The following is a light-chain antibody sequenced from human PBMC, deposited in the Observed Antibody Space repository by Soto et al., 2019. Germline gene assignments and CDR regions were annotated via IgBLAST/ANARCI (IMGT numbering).Light chain of an antibody. CDR1: QTISNY. CDR2: AAY. CDR3: IQDHDDSWT. V-gene: IGKV1-6*01. Sequence: IQMTQSPSSLSASVGDRITITCRASQTISNYLNWYQQKPGKAPTLLIYAAYNLQSGVQSRFRGSRSGTEFTLTVSSLQPADFATYYCIQDHDDSWTFGQGTKVDIK. J-gene: IGKJ1*01.